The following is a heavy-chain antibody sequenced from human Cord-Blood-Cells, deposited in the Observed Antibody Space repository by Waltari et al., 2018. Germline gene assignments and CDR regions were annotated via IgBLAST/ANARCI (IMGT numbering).Heavy chain of an antibody. D-gene: IGHD3-10*02. Sequence: QVQLQQWGAGLLKPSETLSLTCAVYGGSFSGYYWSWIRQPPGKGLEWIGEINHSGSTNYNPSLKSRVTISVDTSKNQFSLKLSSVTAADTAVYYCAREVLYGGSDYWGQGTLVTVSS. V-gene: IGHV4-34*01. J-gene: IGHJ4*02. CDR2: INHSGST. CDR3: AREVLYGGSDY. CDR1: GGSFSGYY.